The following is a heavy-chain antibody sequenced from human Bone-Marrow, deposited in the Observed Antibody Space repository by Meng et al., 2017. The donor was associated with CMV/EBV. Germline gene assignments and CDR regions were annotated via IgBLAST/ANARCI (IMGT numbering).Heavy chain of an antibody. CDR3: ARGPSSSSAYFDY. Sequence: TLSLTCTVSDGSISSYYWSWIRQPPGKALEWLALIDWDDDKYYSTSLKTRLTISKDTSKNQVVLTMTNMDPVDTATYYCARGPSSSSAYFDYWGQGTLVTVSS. J-gene: IGHJ4*02. D-gene: IGHD6-13*01. V-gene: IGHV2-70*18. CDR2: IDWDDDK. CDR1: DGSISSYY.